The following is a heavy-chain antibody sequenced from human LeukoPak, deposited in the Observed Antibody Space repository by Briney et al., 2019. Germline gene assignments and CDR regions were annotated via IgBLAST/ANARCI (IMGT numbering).Heavy chain of an antibody. V-gene: IGHV3-30*02. D-gene: IGHD2-2*01. CDR3: AKVGVGLVVVPAAMELPALKDPHFDY. Sequence: PGGSLRLSCAASGFTFSSYGMHWVRQAPGKGLEWVAFIRYDGSNKYYADSVKGRFTISRDNSKNTLYLQMNSLRAEDTAVYYCAKVGVGLVVVPAAMELPALKDPHFDYWGQGTLVTVSS. J-gene: IGHJ4*02. CDR2: IRYDGSNK. CDR1: GFTFSSYG.